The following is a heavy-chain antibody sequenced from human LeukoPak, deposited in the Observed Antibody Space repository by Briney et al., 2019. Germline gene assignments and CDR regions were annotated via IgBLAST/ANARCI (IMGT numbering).Heavy chain of an antibody. V-gene: IGHV3-33*01. CDR1: GFTFSNYA. J-gene: IGHJ4*02. Sequence: GGSLRLSCAASGFTFSNYAMHWVRQAPGKGLEWVAVIWYDGNKALYADSVRDRFTISRDNSKSTLFLQMSSLRAEDTAAYYCVRDVGHCGGGDCFAAYFDHWGQGTLVIVSS. D-gene: IGHD2-21*01. CDR3: VRDVGHCGGGDCFAAYFDH. CDR2: IWYDGNKA.